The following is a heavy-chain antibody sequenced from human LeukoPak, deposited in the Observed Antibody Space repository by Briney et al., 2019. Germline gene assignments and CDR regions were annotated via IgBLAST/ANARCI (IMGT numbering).Heavy chain of an antibody. V-gene: IGHV4-34*01. CDR3: ARDLLRFLEWLPSFYYYYGMDV. Sequence: PSETLSLTCAVYGGSFSGYYWSWIRQPPGKGLEWIGEINHSGSTNYNPSLKSRVTISVDTSKNQFSLKLSSVTAADTAVYYCARDLLRFLEWLPSFYYYYGMDVWGQGTTVTVSS. CDR2: INHSGST. D-gene: IGHD3-3*01. CDR1: GGSFSGYY. J-gene: IGHJ6*02.